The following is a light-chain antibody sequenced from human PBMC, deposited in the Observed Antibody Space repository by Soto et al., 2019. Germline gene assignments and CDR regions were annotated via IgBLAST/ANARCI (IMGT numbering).Light chain of an antibody. J-gene: IGLJ2*01. CDR1: SGINVGTYR. V-gene: IGLV5-45*02. Sequence: QPVLTQPSSLSASPGASASLTCTLRSGINVGTYRIYWYQQKPGSPPQYLLRYKSDSDKQQGSGVPSRFSGSKDASANAGILPIPWLPSEDEADYYCMIWHSSAVVFGGGTKLTVL. CDR3: MIWHSSAVV. CDR2: YKSDSDK.